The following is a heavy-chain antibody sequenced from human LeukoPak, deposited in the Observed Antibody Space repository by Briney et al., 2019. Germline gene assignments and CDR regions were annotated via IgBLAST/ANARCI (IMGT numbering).Heavy chain of an antibody. V-gene: IGHV1-2*06. J-gene: IGHJ4*02. CDR1: GYTFTGYY. CDR3: AREREFSSGWYGNPRHFDY. D-gene: IGHD6-19*01. Sequence: GASVKVSCKASGYTFTGYYMHWVRQAPGQGLEWMGRINPNSGGTNYAQKFQGRVTMTRDTSISTAYMELSRLRSDDTAVYYCAREREFSSGWYGNPRHFDYWGQGTLVTVSS. CDR2: INPNSGGT.